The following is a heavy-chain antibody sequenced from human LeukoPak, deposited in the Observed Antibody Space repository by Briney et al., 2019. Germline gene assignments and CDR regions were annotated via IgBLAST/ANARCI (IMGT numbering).Heavy chain of an antibody. CDR2: ITSSGGET. J-gene: IGHJ6*02. V-gene: IGHV3-23*01. Sequence: GGSLRLSCAASGFTFSSFGMSWVRQAPGKGLEWVSLITSSGGETFYEDSVKGWFTISRDNSKKTLYLEMNSLRGEDTAVYYCAKRVAGAMTGMDVWGQGTTVTVSS. CDR1: GFTFSSFG. CDR3: AKRVAGAMTGMDV. D-gene: IGHD6-13*01.